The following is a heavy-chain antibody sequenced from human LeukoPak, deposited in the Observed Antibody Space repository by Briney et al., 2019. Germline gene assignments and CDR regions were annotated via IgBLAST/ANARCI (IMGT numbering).Heavy chain of an antibody. J-gene: IGHJ4*02. CDR2: INHSGST. Sequence: SETLSLTCTVSGGSISSGGYYWSWIRQHPGKGLEWIGEINHSGSTNYNPSLKSRVTISVDTSKNQFSLKLSSVTAADTAVYYCARGTTVDYYFDYWGQGTLVTVSS. V-gene: IGHV4-39*07. CDR1: GGSISSGGYY. D-gene: IGHD4-23*01. CDR3: ARGTTVDYYFDY.